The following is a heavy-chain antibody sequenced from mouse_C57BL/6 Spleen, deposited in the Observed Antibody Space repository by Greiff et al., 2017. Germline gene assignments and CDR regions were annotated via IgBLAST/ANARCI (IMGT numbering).Heavy chain of an antibody. CDR3: ARQQLLNYFDY. D-gene: IGHD1-1*01. V-gene: IGHV5-6*01. J-gene: IGHJ2*01. Sequence: EVQGVESGGDLVKPGGSLKLSCAASGFTFSSSGMSWVRQTPDKRLEWVATISSGGSYTYYPDSVKGRFTISRDNAKNTLYLQLSSLKSEDTAMXYGARQQLLNYFDYWGQGTTLTVSS. CDR2: ISSGGSYT. CDR1: GFTFSSSG.